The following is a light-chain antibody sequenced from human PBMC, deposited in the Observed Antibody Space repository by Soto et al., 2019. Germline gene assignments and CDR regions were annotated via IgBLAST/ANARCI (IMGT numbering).Light chain of an antibody. V-gene: IGLV2-14*01. Sequence: QSALTQSASVSGSPGQSITISCTGTSSDVGGYIYVSWYHQHPGKAPKLMIYDVSNRPSGVSNRFSVSKSGNTTSLTISGLQAEDEDEYYCSSYTASSTLVVFGGGSKVTVI. CDR2: DVS. CDR3: SSYTASSTLVV. CDR1: SSDVGGYIY. J-gene: IGLJ2*01.